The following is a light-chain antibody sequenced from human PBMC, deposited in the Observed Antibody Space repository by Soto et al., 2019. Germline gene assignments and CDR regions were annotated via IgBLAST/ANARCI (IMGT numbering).Light chain of an antibody. V-gene: IGKV3-20*01. CDR3: QQYGSSPGT. CDR2: GAS. Sequence: DIVMTQSPATLSVSPGERTTLSCRASQSVSSSYLAWYQQKPGQAPRLLIYGASSRATGIPDRFSGSGSGTDFTLTISRLEPEDFAVYYCQQYGSSPGTFGQGTKVDIK. J-gene: IGKJ1*01. CDR1: QSVSSSY.